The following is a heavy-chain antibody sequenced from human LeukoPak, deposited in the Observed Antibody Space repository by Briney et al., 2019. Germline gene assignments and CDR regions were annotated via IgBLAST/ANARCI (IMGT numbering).Heavy chain of an antibody. D-gene: IGHD6-13*01. Sequence: GGSLRLFCAASGFTVSSNYMSWGRQAPGEGLEGGSVIYSGGSTYYSDSVTGRFTISTDNSKNTLYLQMNSLRAEDTAVYYCAGYIAAADYYFDYWGQGTLVTASS. V-gene: IGHV3-53*01. CDR3: AGYIAAADYYFDY. J-gene: IGHJ4*02. CDR2: IYSGGST. CDR1: GFTVSSNY.